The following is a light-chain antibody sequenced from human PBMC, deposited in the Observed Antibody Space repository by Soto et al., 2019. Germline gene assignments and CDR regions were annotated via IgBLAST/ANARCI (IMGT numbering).Light chain of an antibody. Sequence: QPVLTQSPSTSASLGASVKLTCTLTSGHTTYAITWHQQQPEQGPRYLMRVNIDGSHSKGDGIPDRFSGSSSGAERYLTISSLQSEDEADYYCQTWGTGGHWVFGEGTKLTVL. J-gene: IGLJ3*02. CDR3: QTWGTGGHWV. CDR1: SGHTTYA. CDR2: VNIDGSH. V-gene: IGLV4-69*02.